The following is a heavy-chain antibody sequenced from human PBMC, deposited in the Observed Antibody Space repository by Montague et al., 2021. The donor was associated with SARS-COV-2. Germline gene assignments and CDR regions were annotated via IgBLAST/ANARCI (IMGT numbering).Heavy chain of an antibody. CDR2: TYYRNWWRS. CDR3: ASAFYGDHWAFDV. Sequence: CAISGDSVSRTSASWNWIRQSPSRGLEWLGRTYYRNWWRSQYPGYLDSRITISGDTSKNQFSLQLNSVTPEDTAVYYCASAFYGDHWAFDVWGQGTMVTVSS. V-gene: IGHV6-1*01. CDR1: GDSVSRTSAS. J-gene: IGHJ3*01. D-gene: IGHD3-3*02.